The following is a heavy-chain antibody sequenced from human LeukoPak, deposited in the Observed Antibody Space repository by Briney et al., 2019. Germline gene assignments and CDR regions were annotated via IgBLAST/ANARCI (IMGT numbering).Heavy chain of an antibody. J-gene: IGHJ4*02. CDR2: IRSDGSNK. CDR1: GFTFSSYA. Sequence: GGSLRLSCAASGFTFSSYAIHWVRQAPGKGLQWVAFIRSDGSNKYYADSVKGRFTISRDNSKNTLYLQMNSLRAEDTAVYYCAKDLGGSWSTFDYWGQGTLVTVSS. D-gene: IGHD3-16*01. V-gene: IGHV3-30*02. CDR3: AKDLGGSWSTFDY.